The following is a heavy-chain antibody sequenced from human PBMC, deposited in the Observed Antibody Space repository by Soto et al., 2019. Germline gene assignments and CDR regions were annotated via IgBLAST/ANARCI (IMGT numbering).Heavy chain of an antibody. Sequence: SETLSLTGAVSGGAIRGYYWSWIRQPACKGLELIGRIYTSGSTNYNPSLKSQVTMSVDTSKNQFSLKLSSVTAADTAVYYCARGVRGYCSGGSCRDQGEFDYWGQGTTVTVSS. J-gene: IGHJ4*03. CDR3: ARGVRGYCSGGSCRDQGEFDY. CDR1: GGAIRGYY. V-gene: IGHV4-4*07. CDR2: IYTSGST. D-gene: IGHD2-15*01.